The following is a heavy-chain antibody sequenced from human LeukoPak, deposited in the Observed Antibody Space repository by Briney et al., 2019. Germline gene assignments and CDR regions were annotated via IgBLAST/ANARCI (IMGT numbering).Heavy chain of an antibody. V-gene: IGHV3-23*01. J-gene: IGHJ5*02. Sequence: GGSLRLSCAASGFTFSSYAMSWVRQAPGKGLEWVSAISGSGGSTYYADSVKGRFTISRDNSKNTLYLQMNSLRAEDTAVYYCAKGSGRSSWYHLAENNWFDPWGQGTLVTVSS. CDR2: ISGSGGST. CDR3: AKGSGRSSWYHLAENNWFDP. CDR1: GFTFSSYA. D-gene: IGHD6-13*01.